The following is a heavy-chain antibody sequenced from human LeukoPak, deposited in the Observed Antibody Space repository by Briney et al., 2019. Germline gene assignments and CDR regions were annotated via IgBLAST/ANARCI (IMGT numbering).Heavy chain of an antibody. CDR3: ASSGDKKALFDY. CDR1: GYTFTNYY. V-gene: IGHV1-46*01. CDR2: INPDSGST. Sequence: ASVKVSCKASGYTFTNYYVHWVRQAPGQGLEWLGMINPDSGSTNYAQKFQGRVTMTRDTSTNTVYMELSSLRSEDTAVYYCASSGDKKALFDYWGQGTLVTVSS. J-gene: IGHJ4*02. D-gene: IGHD7-27*01.